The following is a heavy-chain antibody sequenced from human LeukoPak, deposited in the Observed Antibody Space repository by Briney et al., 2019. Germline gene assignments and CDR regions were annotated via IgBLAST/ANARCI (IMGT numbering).Heavy chain of an antibody. J-gene: IGHJ5*02. Sequence: PSETLSLTCAVYGGSFSGYYWSWIRQPPGKGLEWIGEINHSGSTNYNPSLKSRVTISVDTSKNQFSLKLSSVTAADTAVYYCASQTGPYSSSYPRSSWGQGTLVTVSS. CDR1: GGSFSGYY. CDR2: INHSGST. V-gene: IGHV4-34*01. CDR3: ASQTGPYSSSYPRSS. D-gene: IGHD6-13*01.